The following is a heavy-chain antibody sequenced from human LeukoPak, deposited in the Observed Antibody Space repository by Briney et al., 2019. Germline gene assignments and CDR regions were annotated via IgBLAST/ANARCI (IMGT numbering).Heavy chain of an antibody. D-gene: IGHD6-19*01. Sequence: GGSLRLSCAASGFTFSSYGMHWVRQAPGKGLEWVAVIWYDGSNKYYADSVKGRFTISRDNSKNTLYLQMNSLRAEDTAVYYCAKPGGAYSSGWYPLDYWGQGTLVTVSP. V-gene: IGHV3-33*06. CDR2: IWYDGSNK. J-gene: IGHJ4*02. CDR3: AKPGGAYSSGWYPLDY. CDR1: GFTFSSYG.